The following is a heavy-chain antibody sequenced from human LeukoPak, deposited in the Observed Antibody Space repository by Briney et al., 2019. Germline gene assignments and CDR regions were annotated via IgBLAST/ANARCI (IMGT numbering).Heavy chain of an antibody. D-gene: IGHD1-14*01. CDR3: ARSTEFDAFDI. J-gene: IGHJ3*02. Sequence: GGSLRLSCAASGFTFSSYGMHWVRQAPGKGLEWVANINQDGSEKYYVDSVKGRFTISRDNAKNSLYLQMNSLRAEDMALYYCARSTEFDAFDIWGQGTMVTVSS. CDR2: INQDGSEK. V-gene: IGHV3-7*03. CDR1: GFTFSSYG.